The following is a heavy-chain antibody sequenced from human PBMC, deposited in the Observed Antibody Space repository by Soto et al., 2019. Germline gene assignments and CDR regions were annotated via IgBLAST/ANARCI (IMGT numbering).Heavy chain of an antibody. J-gene: IGHJ6*02. Sequence: VASVKVSCKASGGTFISYAISWVRQAPGQGLEWMGGIIPIFGTANYAQKFQGRVTITADKSTSTAYMELSSLRSEDTAVYYCAGDKGVSYYYGMDVWGQGTTVTVSS. CDR3: AGDKGVSYYYGMDV. V-gene: IGHV1-69*06. D-gene: IGHD3-16*01. CDR1: GGTFISYA. CDR2: IIPIFGTA.